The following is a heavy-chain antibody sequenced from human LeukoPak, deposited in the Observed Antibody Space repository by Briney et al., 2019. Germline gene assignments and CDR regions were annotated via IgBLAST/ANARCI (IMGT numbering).Heavy chain of an antibody. D-gene: IGHD1-1*01. CDR3: ARGDDFSGDH. Sequence: GGSLRLSCAVSGFTFSNFWMTWVRQAPGRGLEWVANIHPEGNEKYHVESVKGRFTISRDNDKNLLFLQMNGLRVEDTAVYYCARGDDFSGDHWGQGTLVTVSS. J-gene: IGHJ4*02. V-gene: IGHV3-7*04. CDR1: GFTFSNFW. CDR2: IHPEGNEK.